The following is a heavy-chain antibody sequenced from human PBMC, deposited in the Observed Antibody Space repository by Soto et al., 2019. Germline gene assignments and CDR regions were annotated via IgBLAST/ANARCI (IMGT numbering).Heavy chain of an antibody. CDR3: AKDTSYSSSSNFDY. D-gene: IGHD6-6*01. CDR2: ISWNSGSI. J-gene: IGHJ4*02. CDR1: GFTFDDYA. Sequence: GGSLRLSCAASGFTFDDYAMHWVRQAPGKGLEWVSGISWNSGSIGYADSVRGRFTISRDNAKNSLYLQMNSLRAEDTALYYCAKDTSYSSSSNFDYWGQGTLVTVSS. V-gene: IGHV3-9*01.